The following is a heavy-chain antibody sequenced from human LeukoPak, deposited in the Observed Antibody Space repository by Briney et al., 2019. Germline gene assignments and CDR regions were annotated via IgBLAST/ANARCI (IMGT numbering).Heavy chain of an antibody. CDR3: AGDLLRGDCLDF. D-gene: IGHD2-21*02. J-gene: IGHJ4*02. CDR1: GFTLSDYY. V-gene: IGHV3-11*06. Sequence: GGSLRLSCAASGFTLSDYYMSWIRQDPGTGLEWVSYIYSSNSYQNYADSVQFQFTITRDNDKNSLYLQMNSLRAEDTAVYYCAGDLLRGDCLDFWGRGTLVTVSS. CDR2: IYSSNSYQ.